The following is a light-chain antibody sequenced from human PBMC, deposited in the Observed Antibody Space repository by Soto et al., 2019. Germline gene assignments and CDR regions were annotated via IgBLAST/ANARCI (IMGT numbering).Light chain of an antibody. CDR2: YES. CDR1: NIGSKS. V-gene: IGLV3-21*04. Sequence: SYELTQPPSVSVAPGKTARITCGGNNIGSKSVHWYQQKPGQAPVLVIYYESDRPSGIPERFSGSNSGNTATLTISRVEAGDEADYYCQVWDSSSDHSVVFGGGTKLTVL. J-gene: IGLJ2*01. CDR3: QVWDSSSDHSVV.